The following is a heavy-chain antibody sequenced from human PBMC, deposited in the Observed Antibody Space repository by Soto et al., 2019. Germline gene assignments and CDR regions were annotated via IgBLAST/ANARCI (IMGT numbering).Heavy chain of an antibody. V-gene: IGHV3-23*01. CDR1: GFTFSSFA. CDR2: ISGSGGST. Sequence: GGSLRLSCAASGFTFSSFAMSWVRQALGKGLDWVSAISGSGGSTYSADSVKGRFTISRDNSKNTLYLQMSSLRAGDTAVYYCAKDQVPDYWGQGTLVTVSS. J-gene: IGHJ4*02. CDR3: AKDQVPDY.